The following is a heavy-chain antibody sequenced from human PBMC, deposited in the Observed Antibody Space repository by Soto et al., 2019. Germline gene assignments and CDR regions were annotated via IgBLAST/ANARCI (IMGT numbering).Heavy chain of an antibody. Sequence: GGSLRLSCAASGFTFSSYAMSWVRQAPGKGLEWVSAISGSGGSTYYADSVKGRFTISRDNSKNTLYLQMNSLRAEDTAVYYCARPPLGIAVAGTCFQHWGQGTLVTVSS. J-gene: IGHJ1*01. D-gene: IGHD6-13*01. CDR2: ISGSGGST. V-gene: IGHV3-23*01. CDR1: GFTFSSYA. CDR3: ARPPLGIAVAGTCFQH.